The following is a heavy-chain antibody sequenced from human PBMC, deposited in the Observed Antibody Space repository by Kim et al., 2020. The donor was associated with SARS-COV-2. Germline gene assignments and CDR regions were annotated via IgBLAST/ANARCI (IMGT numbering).Heavy chain of an antibody. Sequence: GGSLRLSCAASGFTFSSYGMHWVRQAPGKGLEWVAVISYDGSNKYYADSVKGRFTISRDNSKNTLYLQMNSLRAEDTAVYYCAKLTVYSSSSDGDYFDYWGQGTLVTVSS. D-gene: IGHD6-6*01. J-gene: IGHJ4*02. CDR3: AKLTVYSSSSDGDYFDY. CDR1: GFTFSSYG. CDR2: ISYDGSNK. V-gene: IGHV3-30*18.